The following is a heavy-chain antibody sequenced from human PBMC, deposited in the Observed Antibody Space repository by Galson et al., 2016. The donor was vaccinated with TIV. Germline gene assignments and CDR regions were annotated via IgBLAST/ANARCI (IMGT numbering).Heavy chain of an antibody. V-gene: IGHV3-30-3*01. Sequence: SLRLSCAASGFPFSSYPMHWVRQAPGKGLEWVAYISFDGSDKYYAASVKGRFTISRDKSKNSLYLQMDSLRAEDTAVYSCARVYADYYFDYWGQGTLVTVSS. CDR3: ARVYADYYFDY. J-gene: IGHJ4*02. CDR2: ISFDGSDK. CDR1: GFPFSSYP. D-gene: IGHD4-17*01.